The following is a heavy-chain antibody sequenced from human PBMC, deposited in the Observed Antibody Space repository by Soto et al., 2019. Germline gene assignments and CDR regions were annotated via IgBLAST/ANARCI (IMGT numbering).Heavy chain of an antibody. CDR2: ISSSSSTI. V-gene: IGHV3-48*01. CDR3: ARGYYDFWSGYYTDYHYYMDV. J-gene: IGHJ6*03. D-gene: IGHD3-3*01. CDR1: GFTFSSYS. Sequence: EVQLVESGGGLVQPGGSLRLSCAASGFTFSSYSMNWVRQAPGKGLEWVSYISSSSSTIYYADSVKGRFTISRDNAKNSLYLRMNSLRAEDTAVYYCARGYYDFWSGYYTDYHYYMDVWGKGTTVTVSS.